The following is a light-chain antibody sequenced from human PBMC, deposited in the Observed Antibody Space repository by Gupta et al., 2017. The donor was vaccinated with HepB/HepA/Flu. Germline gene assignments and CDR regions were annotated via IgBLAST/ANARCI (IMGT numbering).Light chain of an antibody. CDR2: KIS. CDR1: QSLVHNDGNTY. V-gene: IGKV2-24*01. CDR3: KQVKQYIT. Sequence: DIVMTQTPLSSPVTLVEPASISCRSSQSLVHNDGNTYLSWFQQRPGQPPRLLIHKISNRFSGDPDRFSGSGAVKDFTLKISRGEDEDVGIYYGKQVKQYITFGQGTRLEIK. J-gene: IGKJ5*01.